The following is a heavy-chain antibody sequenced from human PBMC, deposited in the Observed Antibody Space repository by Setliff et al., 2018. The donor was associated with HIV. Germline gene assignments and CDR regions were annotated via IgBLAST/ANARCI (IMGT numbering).Heavy chain of an antibody. CDR2: MNPSGGST. D-gene: IGHD2-15*01. J-gene: IGHJ4*02. V-gene: IGHV1-46*01. CDR1: GYIFSSYN. CDR3: ARDQGTYCSGGSCYFHYYFDS. Sequence: ASVKVSCKASGYIFSSYNMHWVGQAPGQGLEWMGMMNPSGGSTSYAQKFQGRVSVTRDTSTSTVYLELSSLKSEDTALYYCARDQGTYCSGGSCYFHYYFDSWGQGTLVTVSS.